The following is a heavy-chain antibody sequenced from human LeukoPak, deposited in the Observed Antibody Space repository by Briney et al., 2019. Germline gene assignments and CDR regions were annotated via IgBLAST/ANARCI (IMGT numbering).Heavy chain of an antibody. J-gene: IGHJ4*02. CDR1: GGSISSGSYY. V-gene: IGHV4-61*02. CDR3: AREHLRGYSYGYTDY. CDR2: IYTSGST. Sequence: SETLSLTCTVSGGSISSGSYYWSWIRQPAGKGLEWIGRIYTSGSTNYNPSLKSRVTISVDTSKNQFSLKLSSVTAADTAVYYCAREHLRGYSYGYTDYWGQGTLVTVSS. D-gene: IGHD5-18*01.